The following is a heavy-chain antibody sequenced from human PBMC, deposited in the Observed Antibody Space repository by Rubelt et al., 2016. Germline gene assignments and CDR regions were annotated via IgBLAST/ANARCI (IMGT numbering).Heavy chain of an antibody. J-gene: IGHJ5*02. CDR2: IYHSGST. Sequence: ESGPGLVKPSGTLSFTCAVSGGSISSSNWWSWVRQPPGKGLEWIGEIYHSGSTNYNPSLKSRVTISVDTSKNQFSLKLSSVTAADTAVYHCAGGPRFVIDLQWLSEVENWFDPWGQGTLVTVSS. CDR1: GGSISSSNW. D-gene: IGHD6-19*01. V-gene: IGHV4-4*02. CDR3: AGGPRFVIDLQWLSEVENWFDP.